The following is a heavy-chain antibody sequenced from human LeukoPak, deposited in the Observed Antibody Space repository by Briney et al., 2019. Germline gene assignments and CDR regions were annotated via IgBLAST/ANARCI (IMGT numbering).Heavy chain of an antibody. CDR1: GFTFDEYT. CDR3: AKDNTIVATMTLDY. CDR2: ISWDGGRI. J-gene: IGHJ4*02. Sequence: GGSLRLSCAASGFTFDEYTMHWVRQAPGKGLEWGSLISWDGGRIDYADSVKGRFTISRDNSKNSLYLQMNSLRTEDTALYYCAKDNTIVATMTLDYWGQGTLVTVST. D-gene: IGHD5-12*01. V-gene: IGHV3-43*01.